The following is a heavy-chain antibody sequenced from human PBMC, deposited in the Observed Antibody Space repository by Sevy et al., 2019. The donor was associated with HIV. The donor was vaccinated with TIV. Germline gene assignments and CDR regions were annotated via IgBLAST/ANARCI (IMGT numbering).Heavy chain of an antibody. CDR1: GFTFSSYS. CDR3: ATPGLHGPGRPFDY. V-gene: IGHV3-21*01. CDR2: ISSSSSYI. Sequence: GGSLRLSCAASGFTFSSYSMNWVRQAPGKGLEWVSSISSSSSYIYYADSVKGRFTISRYNTKKSLYLQMNSLRAEDTAVYYCATPGLHGPGRPFDYWGQGTLVTVSS. J-gene: IGHJ4*02. D-gene: IGHD3-10*01.